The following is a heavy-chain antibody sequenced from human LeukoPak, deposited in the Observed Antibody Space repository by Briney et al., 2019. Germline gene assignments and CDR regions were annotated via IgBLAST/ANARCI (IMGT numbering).Heavy chain of an antibody. CDR3: ARDTTPGIAVAGSPPSDY. CDR2: ISSSSSYT. V-gene: IGHV3-11*05. D-gene: IGHD6-19*01. CDR1: GFTFSDYY. J-gene: IGHJ4*02. Sequence: GGSLRLSCAASGFTFSDYYMSWIRQAPGKGLEWVSYISSSSSYTNYADSVKGRFTIPRDNAKNSLYLQMNSLRAEDTAVYYCARDTTPGIAVAGSPPSDYWGQGTLVTVSS.